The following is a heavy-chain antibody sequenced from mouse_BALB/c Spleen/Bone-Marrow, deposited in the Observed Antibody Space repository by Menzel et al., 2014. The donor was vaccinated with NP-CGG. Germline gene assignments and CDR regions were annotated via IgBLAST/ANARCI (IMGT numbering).Heavy chain of an antibody. CDR2: INPSNGRT. CDR3: ARLIYGSSYIVDF. V-gene: IGHV1S81*02. Sequence: VQRVESGAELVKPGASVKLSCKASGYTFTGYWVHWVKQRPGQGLEWIGEINPSNGRTNYNEKFKSMATLTVVKSSSTAYMQLSSLTSEDSAVFYCARLIYGSSYIVDFWGQGTSVTGSS. D-gene: IGHD1-1*01. CDR1: GYTFTGYW. J-gene: IGHJ4*01.